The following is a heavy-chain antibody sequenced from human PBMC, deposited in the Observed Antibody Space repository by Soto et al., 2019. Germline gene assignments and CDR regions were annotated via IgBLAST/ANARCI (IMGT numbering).Heavy chain of an antibody. CDR2: VYYTGST. V-gene: IGHV4-30-4*01. D-gene: IGHD2-21*02. Sequence: SETLSLTCTVSGASIRSTDYYWSWIRQAPGKGLEWIGYVYYTGSTYYNPSLMSRLTISVDPSKNQFSLKLTSVTAAETAVYYCVRTATQGAVAPHWFDRWGQGTQVTVSS. CDR1: GASIRSTDYY. CDR3: VRTATQGAVAPHWFDR. J-gene: IGHJ5*02.